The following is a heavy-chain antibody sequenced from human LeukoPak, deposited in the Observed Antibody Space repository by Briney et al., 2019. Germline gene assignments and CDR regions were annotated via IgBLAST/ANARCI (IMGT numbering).Heavy chain of an antibody. J-gene: IGHJ4*02. D-gene: IGHD5-18*01. CDR2: INHSGST. V-gene: IGHV4-34*01. CDR3: ARGRIQLWLNY. Sequence: SETLSLTCAVYGGSFSGYYWSWIRQPPGKGLDWIGEINHSGSTNYNPSLKSRVTISVDTSKNQFSLKLSSVTAADTAVYYCARGRIQLWLNYWGQGTLVTVSS. CDR1: GGSFSGYY.